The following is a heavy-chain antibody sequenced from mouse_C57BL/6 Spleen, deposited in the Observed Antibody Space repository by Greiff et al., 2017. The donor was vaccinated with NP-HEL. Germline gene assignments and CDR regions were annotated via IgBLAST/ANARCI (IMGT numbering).Heavy chain of an antibody. J-gene: IGHJ4*01. D-gene: IGHD3-1*01. CDR3: AREGGLSYYAMDY. Sequence: EVMLVESGGGLVKPGGSLKLSCAASGFTFSSYAMSWVRQTPEKRLEWVATISDGGSYTYYPDNVKGRFTISRDNAKNNLYLQMSHLKSEDTAMYYCAREGGLSYYAMDYWGQGTSGTVSS. CDR2: ISDGGSYT. CDR1: GFTFSSYA. V-gene: IGHV5-4*01.